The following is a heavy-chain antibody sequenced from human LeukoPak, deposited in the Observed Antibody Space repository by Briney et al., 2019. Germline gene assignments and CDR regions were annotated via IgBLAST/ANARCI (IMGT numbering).Heavy chain of an antibody. CDR3: ASDRSGLSFCF. Sequence: PSETLSLTCSVSGGSISTRNYYWGWIRQPPGKGLEWIGSIHYSGSTYYNPSLKSRVTISVESSKNQFSLKLSSVTAADTAVYYCASDRSGLSFCFWGQGTLVTVSS. J-gene: IGHJ4*02. D-gene: IGHD3-22*01. CDR2: IHYSGST. V-gene: IGHV4-39*01. CDR1: GGSISTRNYY.